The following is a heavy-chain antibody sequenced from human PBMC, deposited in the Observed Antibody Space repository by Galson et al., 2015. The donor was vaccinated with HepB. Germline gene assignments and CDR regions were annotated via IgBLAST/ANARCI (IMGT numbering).Heavy chain of an antibody. J-gene: IGHJ4*02. D-gene: IGHD4-17*01. CDR3: ARDVGLGDYVSSLQTVGDY. Sequence: SLRLSCAASGFTFSSYGMHWVRQAPGKGLEWVAVIWYDGSNKYYADSVKGRFTISRDNSKNTLYLQMNSLRAEDTAVYYCARDVGLGDYVSSLQTVGDYWGQGTLVTVSS. V-gene: IGHV3-33*08. CDR2: IWYDGSNK. CDR1: GFTFSSYG.